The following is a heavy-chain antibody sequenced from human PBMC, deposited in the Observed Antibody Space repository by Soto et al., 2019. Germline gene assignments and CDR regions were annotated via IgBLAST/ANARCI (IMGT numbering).Heavy chain of an antibody. CDR3: ARRQHIPTYFFDY. CDR2: IYHSGST. V-gene: IGHV4-4*02. CDR1: GGSISSSNW. D-gene: IGHD6-13*01. Sequence: SETLSLTCAVSGGSISSSNWWSWVRQPPGKGLEWIGEIYHSGSTNYNPSLKSRVTISVDKSKNQFSLKLSSVTAADTAVYYCARRQHIPTYFFDYWGQGTLVTVSS. J-gene: IGHJ4*02.